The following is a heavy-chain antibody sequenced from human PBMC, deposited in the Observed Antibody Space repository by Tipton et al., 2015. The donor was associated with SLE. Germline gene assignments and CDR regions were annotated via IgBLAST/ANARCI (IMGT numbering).Heavy chain of an antibody. Sequence: TLSLTCTVSGDSTSSSSNYWAWIRQPPGKGLEWIASIYYSGSTFYNPSLKSRVTISVDTSRNQFSLKLSSVTAADTAVYYCARQGSSSARGYFDFWGQGTLVTVSS. CDR2: IYYSGST. D-gene: IGHD6-6*01. J-gene: IGHJ4*02. V-gene: IGHV4-39*01. CDR3: ARQGSSSARGYFDF. CDR1: GDSTSSSSNY.